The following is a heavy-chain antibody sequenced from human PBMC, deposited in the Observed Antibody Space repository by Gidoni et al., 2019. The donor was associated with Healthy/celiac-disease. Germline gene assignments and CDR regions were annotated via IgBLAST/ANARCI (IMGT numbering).Heavy chain of an antibody. CDR3: ARANYARYSDIDY. CDR2: INHSGST. V-gene: IGHV4-34*01. Sequence: QVQLPQWGAGLLTPSETLSLTCAVYGASFSGYYWSWIRQPPGKGLEWIGEINHSGSTNYNPSLKSRVTISVDTSKNQFSLKLSSVTAADTAVYYCARANYARYSDIDYWGQGTLVTVSS. CDR1: GASFSGYY. D-gene: IGHD2-2*01. J-gene: IGHJ4*02.